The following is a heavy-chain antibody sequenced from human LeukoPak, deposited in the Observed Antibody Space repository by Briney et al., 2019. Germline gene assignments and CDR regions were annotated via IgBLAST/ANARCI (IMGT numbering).Heavy chain of an antibody. CDR2: ISSSGSTR. CDR3: ARGSYRSSSFDY. CDR1: GFTFSRYE. V-gene: IGHV3-48*03. J-gene: IGHJ4*02. D-gene: IGHD6-6*01. Sequence: GGSLRLSCAASGFTFSRYEMNWVRRAPGKGLEWVSYISSSGSTRYYADSVKGRFTISRDNAKNSLYLQMSSLRADDTAVYYCARGSYRSSSFDYWGQGTLVTVSS.